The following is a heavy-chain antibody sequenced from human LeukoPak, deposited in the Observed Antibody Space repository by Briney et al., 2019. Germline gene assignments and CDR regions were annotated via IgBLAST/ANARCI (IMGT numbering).Heavy chain of an antibody. CDR2: IYYSGST. V-gene: IGHV4-30-4*01. D-gene: IGHD6-13*01. Sequence: SETLSLTCTVSGGSISSGDDYWSWIRQPPGKGLEWIGYIYYSGSTYYNPSLKSRVTISVDTSKNQFSLKLSSVTAADTAVYYCARGIAAAGNTYDYWGQGTLVTVSS. CDR1: GGSISSGDDY. J-gene: IGHJ4*02. CDR3: ARGIAAAGNTYDY.